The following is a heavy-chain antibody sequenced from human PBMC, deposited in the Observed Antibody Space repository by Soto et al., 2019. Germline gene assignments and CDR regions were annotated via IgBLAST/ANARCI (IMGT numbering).Heavy chain of an antibody. CDR3: ARIERGIITIFGVVTPTEDYYYYGMDV. CDR1: GFSLSNARMG. V-gene: IGHV2-26*01. D-gene: IGHD3-3*01. Sequence: QVTLKESGPVLVKPTETLTLTCTVSGFSLSNARMGVSWIRQPPGKALEWLAHIFSNDEKSYSTSLKSRLTISKDTSKSQVVLTMTNMDPVDTATYYCARIERGIITIFGVVTPTEDYYYYGMDVWGQGTTVTVSS. CDR2: IFSNDEK. J-gene: IGHJ6*02.